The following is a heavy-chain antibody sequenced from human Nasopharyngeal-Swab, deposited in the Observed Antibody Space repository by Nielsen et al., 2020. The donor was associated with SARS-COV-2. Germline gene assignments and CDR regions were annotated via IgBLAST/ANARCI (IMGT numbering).Heavy chain of an antibody. Sequence: GGSLRLSCAASGFTFSSYAMHWVRQAPGKGLEWVANIKQDGSEKYYVDSVKGRFTISRDNAKNSLYLQMNSLRAEDTAVYYCARDRKHGRYGMDVWGQGTTVTVSS. D-gene: IGHD1-14*01. CDR1: GFTFSSYA. CDR2: IKQDGSEK. CDR3: ARDRKHGRYGMDV. J-gene: IGHJ6*02. V-gene: IGHV3-7*01.